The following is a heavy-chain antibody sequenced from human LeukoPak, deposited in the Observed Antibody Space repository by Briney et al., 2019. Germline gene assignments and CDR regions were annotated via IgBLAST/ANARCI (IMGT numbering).Heavy chain of an antibody. J-gene: IGHJ6*03. V-gene: IGHV3-9*01. CDR2: ISWNSAVI. CDR1: GFTFDDYG. Sequence: GGSLRLSCAASGFTFDDYGMHWVRLVPGKGLEWVSGISWNSAVIGYADSVKGRFTISRDNAKNSLYLQMNSLGPEDTAVYYCARDPYSGNYGNYYYYYMDVWGKGTTVTISS. CDR3: ARDPYSGNYGNYYYYYMDV. D-gene: IGHD1-26*01.